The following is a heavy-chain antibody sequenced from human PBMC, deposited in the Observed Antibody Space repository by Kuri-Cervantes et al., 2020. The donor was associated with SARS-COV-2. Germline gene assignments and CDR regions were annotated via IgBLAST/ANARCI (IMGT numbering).Heavy chain of an antibody. D-gene: IGHD2-15*01. CDR1: GGSFSGYY. J-gene: IGHJ4*02. V-gene: IGHV4-34*01. Sequence: SETLSLTCAVYGGSFSGYYWSWIHQPPGKGLEWIGEINHSGSTNYNPSLKSRVTISVDTSKNQFSLKLSSVTAADTAVYYCAREWCSGGSCYPNWGQGTLVTVSS. CDR3: AREWCSGGSCYPN. CDR2: INHSGST.